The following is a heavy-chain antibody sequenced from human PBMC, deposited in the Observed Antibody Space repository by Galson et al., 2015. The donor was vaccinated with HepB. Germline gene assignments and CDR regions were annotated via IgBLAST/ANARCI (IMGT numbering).Heavy chain of an antibody. CDR1: GGSISSYY. J-gene: IGHJ6*03. CDR3: ARQLVVYTMGSHYYMDV. D-gene: IGHD2-8*02. V-gene: IGHV4-59*01. Sequence: ETLSLTCTVSGGSISSYYWSWIRQPPGKGLEWIGYIYYSGSTNYNPSLKSRVTISVDTSKNQFSLKLSSVTAADTAVYYCARQLVVYTMGSHYYMDVWGKGTTVTVSS. CDR2: IYYSGST.